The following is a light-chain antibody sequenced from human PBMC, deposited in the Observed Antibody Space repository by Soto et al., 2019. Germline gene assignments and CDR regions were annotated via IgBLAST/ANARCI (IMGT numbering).Light chain of an antibody. CDR3: QQYSKWPRT. V-gene: IGKV3-15*01. Sequence: EIVMTQSPATLSVSPGERATLYCRASRSVSSYLAWYQQKPGQAPRLLIYGASTRATDIPATFSGSGSGTEFTLTISTLQSGDFAVYYCQQYSKWPRTFGQGTKVDIK. J-gene: IGKJ1*01. CDR2: GAS. CDR1: RSVSSY.